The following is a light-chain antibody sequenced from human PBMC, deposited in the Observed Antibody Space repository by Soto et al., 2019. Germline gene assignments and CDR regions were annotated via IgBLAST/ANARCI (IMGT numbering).Light chain of an antibody. Sequence: QTALTQPASVSGSPGQSITISCSGTNSDVGTYNYVSWYQHHPGKAPRVIIYEVSNRPSGVSNRFSGSKSGNTASLTISGLQADDEADYYCSSYTSSNDHVVFGGGTKVTVL. CDR1: NSDVGTYNY. J-gene: IGLJ2*01. CDR2: EVS. V-gene: IGLV2-14*01. CDR3: SSYTSSNDHVV.